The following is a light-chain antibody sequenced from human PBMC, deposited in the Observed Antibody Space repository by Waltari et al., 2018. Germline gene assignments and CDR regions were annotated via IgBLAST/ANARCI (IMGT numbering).Light chain of an antibody. CDR3: SSYTSSTTSVV. CDR1: TSDVGTYNY. Sequence: QSALTQPASVSGSPGQSITISCTGTTSDVGTYNYVSWYQQRPGKAPKLSIYDVTKRTAGVSSRFSGAKSGNTASLTISGLQAEDEADYYCSSYTSSTTSVVFGGGTKVTVL. V-gene: IGLV2-14*03. J-gene: IGLJ2*01. CDR2: DVT.